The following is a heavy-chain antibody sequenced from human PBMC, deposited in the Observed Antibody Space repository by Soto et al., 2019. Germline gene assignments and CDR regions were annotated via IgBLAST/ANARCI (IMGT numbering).Heavy chain of an antibody. Sequence: SEPLSVTCTVTGGSISSDYWSWIRQPPGKGLEWIGYIYYSGSTNYNPSLKSRVTISVDTSKNQFSLKPSSVTAADTAVYYCAREQGYYDILTGYYDYWGQGTLVS. CDR1: GGSISSDY. CDR2: IYYSGST. D-gene: IGHD3-9*01. V-gene: IGHV4-59*01. J-gene: IGHJ4*02. CDR3: AREQGYYDILTGYYDY.